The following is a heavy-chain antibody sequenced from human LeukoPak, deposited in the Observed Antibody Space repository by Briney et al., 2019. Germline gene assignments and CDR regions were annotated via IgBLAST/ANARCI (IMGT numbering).Heavy chain of an antibody. V-gene: IGHV3-30*02. CDR1: GFTFSSYG. D-gene: IGHD3-16*01. CDR3: AKDKEGGYFEY. J-gene: IGHJ4*02. CDR2: IRYDGSNK. Sequence: GGSLRLSCAASGFTFSSYGMHWVRQAPGKGLEWVAFIRYDGSNKYYADSVKGRFTISRDNSKNTLYLQMNSLRAEDTAVYYCAKDKEGGYFEYWGQGTLVTVSS.